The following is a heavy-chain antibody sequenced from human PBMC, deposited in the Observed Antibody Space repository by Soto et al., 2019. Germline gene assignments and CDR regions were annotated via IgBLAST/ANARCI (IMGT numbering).Heavy chain of an antibody. J-gene: IGHJ6*02. CDR3: AKDSQVGYYGMDV. CDR2: ISYDGSNK. V-gene: IGHV3-30*18. CDR1: GFTFSSCG. D-gene: IGHD3-10*01. Sequence: GGSLRLSCAASGFTFSSCGMHWVRQAPGKGLEWVAVISYDGSNKYYADSVKGRFTISRDNSKNTLYLQMNSLRAEDTAVYYCAKDSQVGYYGMDVWGQGTTVTVSS.